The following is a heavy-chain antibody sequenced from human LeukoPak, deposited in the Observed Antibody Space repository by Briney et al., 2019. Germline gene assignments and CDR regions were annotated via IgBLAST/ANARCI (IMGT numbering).Heavy chain of an antibody. CDR3: ARGRRGIAAAAWFDP. D-gene: IGHD6-13*01. V-gene: IGHV4-4*02. Sequence: PSETLSLTCAVSGGSISSSNWWTWVRQPPGKGLEWIGEIYHSGSTNYNSSLMSRVTTSVDTSKNQFSLKLTSVTAADTAVYYCARGRRGIAAAAWFDPWGQGTLVTVSS. J-gene: IGHJ5*02. CDR1: GGSISSSNW. CDR2: IYHSGST.